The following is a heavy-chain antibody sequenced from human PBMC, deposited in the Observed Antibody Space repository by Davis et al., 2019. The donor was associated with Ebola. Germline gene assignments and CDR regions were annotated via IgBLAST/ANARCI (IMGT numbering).Heavy chain of an antibody. CDR1: GFTFSSYA. V-gene: IGHV3-7*03. J-gene: IGHJ4*02. Sequence: GGSLRLSCAASGFTFSSYAMSWVRQAPGKGLEWVADIKQDGSEKYYVDSVKGRFTISRDNAKNSLYLQMNSLRAEDTAVYYCSGTGGGTDYWGQGTLVTVSS. CDR3: SGTGGGTDY. CDR2: IKQDGSEK. D-gene: IGHD2-8*02.